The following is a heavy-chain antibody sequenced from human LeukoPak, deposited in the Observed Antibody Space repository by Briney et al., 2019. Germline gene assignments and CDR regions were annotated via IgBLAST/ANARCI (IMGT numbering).Heavy chain of an antibody. Sequence: GGSLRLSCAASGFTFSSYWMHWVRQAPGKGLVWVSRINSDGSSTSYADSVKGRFTISRDNAKNTLYLQMNSLRAEDTAVYYCARRIAVAGTVDYWGQGTLSPSPQ. CDR3: ARRIAVAGTVDY. CDR1: GFTFSSYW. D-gene: IGHD6-19*01. J-gene: IGHJ4*02. V-gene: IGHV3-74*01. CDR2: INSDGSST.